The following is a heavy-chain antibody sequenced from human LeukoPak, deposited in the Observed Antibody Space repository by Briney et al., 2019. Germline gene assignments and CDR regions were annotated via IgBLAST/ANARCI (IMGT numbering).Heavy chain of an antibody. CDR2: ISGSGGST. CDR1: GFTFSSYA. Sequence: GGSLRLSCAASGFTFSSYALNWVRQAPGKGLEWVSAISGSGGSTYYADSVRGRFTISRDNSKNTLYLNMNNLRAEDTAIYYCAKERAAAQGDYWGQGTLVTVSS. D-gene: IGHD2-15*01. J-gene: IGHJ4*02. CDR3: AKERAAAQGDY. V-gene: IGHV3-23*01.